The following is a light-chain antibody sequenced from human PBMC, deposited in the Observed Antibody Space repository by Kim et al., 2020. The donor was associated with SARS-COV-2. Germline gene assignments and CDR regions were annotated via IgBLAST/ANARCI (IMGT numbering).Light chain of an antibody. V-gene: IGKV3-15*01. J-gene: IGKJ4*01. CDR3: LQYHNWPPLT. Sequence: SPGARVTLSCGASQSVSSNLAWYQQKPGQAPRLLISEVYNRATGIPDRFSGSGSGRQFTLTINSLQSEDFGIYYCLQYHNWPPLTFGGGTKVDIK. CDR1: QSVSSN. CDR2: EVY.